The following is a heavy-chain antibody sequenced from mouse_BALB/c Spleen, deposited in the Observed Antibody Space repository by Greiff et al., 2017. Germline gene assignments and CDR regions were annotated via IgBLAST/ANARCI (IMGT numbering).Heavy chain of an antibody. CDR2: IYPYNGGT. CDR1: GYTFTDYN. V-gene: IGHV1S29*02. CDR3: ARPGNYDYDWFAY. Sequence: VHVKQSGPELVKPGASVKISCKASGYTFTDYNMHWVKQSHGKSLEWIGYIYPYNGGTGYNQKFKSKATLTVDNSSSTAYMELRSLTSEDSAVYYCARPGNYDYDWFAYWGQGTLVTVSA. J-gene: IGHJ3*01. D-gene: IGHD2-4*01.